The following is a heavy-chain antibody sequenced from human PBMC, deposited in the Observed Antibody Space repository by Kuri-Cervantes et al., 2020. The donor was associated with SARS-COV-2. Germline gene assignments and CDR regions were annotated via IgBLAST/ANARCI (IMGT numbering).Heavy chain of an antibody. J-gene: IGHJ6*02. Sequence: GESLKISCAASGFPFNHAWTNWVRQVPGKGLEWVGRIKSKSDGETTDYAAPVQGRFTISRDDSKNTLYLQMNILKAEDTAVYYCSTFPTVVGYYYNAVDVWGQGTTVTVSS. CDR2: IKSKSDGETT. CDR3: STFPTVVGYYYNAVDV. CDR1: GFPFNHAW. V-gene: IGHV3-15*01. D-gene: IGHD4-23*01.